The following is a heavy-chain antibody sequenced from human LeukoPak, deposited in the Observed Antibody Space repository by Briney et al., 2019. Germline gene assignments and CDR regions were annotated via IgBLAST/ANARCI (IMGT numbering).Heavy chain of an antibody. CDR2: VNPDSGDT. J-gene: IGHJ4*02. V-gene: IGHV1-8*01. CDR3: TRGWTY. D-gene: IGHD1-1*01. CDR1: GYTFTNYD. Sequence: GASVKVSCKTSGYTFTNYDISWVRQAAVQGLEWMGWVNPDSGDTGFAQKFQGRLTITTNTSARIAYMEMSGLTSEDTAVYYCTRGWTYWGPGTLVAVSS.